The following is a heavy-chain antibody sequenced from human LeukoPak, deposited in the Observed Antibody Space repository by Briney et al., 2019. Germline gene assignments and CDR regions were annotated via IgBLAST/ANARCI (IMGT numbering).Heavy chain of an antibody. CDR3: ATDRGWRTSGYYLYYFEY. J-gene: IGHJ4*02. V-gene: IGHV3-7*01. CDR2: IKNDGSEK. Sequence: GGSLRLSCAVSGFTFSSYWMTWVRQAPGKGLEWVASIKNDGSEKYYVDSVRGRYTISRDNTKNSLYLQMSSLRAEDTAVYYCATDRGWRTSGYYLYYFEYWGQRTLVTFSS. CDR1: GFTFSSYW. D-gene: IGHD3-3*01.